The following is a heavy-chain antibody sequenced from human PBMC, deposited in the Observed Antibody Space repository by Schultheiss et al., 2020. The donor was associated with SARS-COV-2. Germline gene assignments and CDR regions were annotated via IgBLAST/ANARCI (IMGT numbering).Heavy chain of an antibody. CDR1: GGSISSYY. CDR3: ASEGPLFPPTFDY. CDR2: IYHSGST. V-gene: IGHV4-59*08. J-gene: IGHJ4*02. Sequence: SETLSLTCTVSGGSISSYYWSWIRQPPGKGLEWIGSIYHSGSTYYNPSLKSRVTISVDTSKNQFSLKLSSVTAADTAVYYCASEGPLFPPTFDYWGQGTLVTVSS.